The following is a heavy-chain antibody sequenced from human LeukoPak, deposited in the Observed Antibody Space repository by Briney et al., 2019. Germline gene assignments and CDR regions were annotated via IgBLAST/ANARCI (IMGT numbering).Heavy chain of an antibody. J-gene: IGHJ4*02. CDR2: ISSSSSYI. D-gene: IGHD3-10*01. CDR3: ARPAGTGSDY. CDR1: GFTFSSYS. Sequence: KSGGSLRLSCAASGFTFSSYSMNWVRQAPGKGLEWVSSISSSSSYIYYADSVKGRFTISRDNAKNSLYLQMNSLRAEDTAVCYCARPAGTGSDYWGQGTLVTVSS. V-gene: IGHV3-21*01.